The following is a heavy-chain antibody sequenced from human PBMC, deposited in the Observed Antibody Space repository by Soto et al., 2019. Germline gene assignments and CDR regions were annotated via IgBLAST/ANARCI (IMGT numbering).Heavy chain of an antibody. V-gene: IGHV3-64D*06. D-gene: IGHD3-22*01. CDR1: GFTFSSYA. Sequence: PGGSLRLSCSASGFTFSSYAMHWVRQAPGKGLEYVSAISSNGVSTYYADSVKGRFTISRDNSKDTLYLQMSRLRAEDTAVYYCVNDASDYYDSSGYYSYLDYWGQGTLVTVSS. CDR2: ISSNGVST. CDR3: VNDASDYYDSSGYYSYLDY. J-gene: IGHJ4*02.